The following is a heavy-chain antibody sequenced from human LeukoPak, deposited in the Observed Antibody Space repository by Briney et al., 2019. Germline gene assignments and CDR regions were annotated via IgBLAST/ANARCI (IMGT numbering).Heavy chain of an antibody. CDR1: GGSISSSSYY. Sequence: SETLSLTCTVSGGSISSSSYYWGWIRQPPGKGLEWIGSIYYSGSTYYNPSLKSRVTISVDTSKNQFSLKLSSVTAADTAVYYCARAVYGDFHPSSPFFFDYWGQGTLVTVSS. J-gene: IGHJ4*02. CDR3: ARAVYGDFHPSSPFFFDY. V-gene: IGHV4-39*01. CDR2: IYYSGST. D-gene: IGHD4-17*01.